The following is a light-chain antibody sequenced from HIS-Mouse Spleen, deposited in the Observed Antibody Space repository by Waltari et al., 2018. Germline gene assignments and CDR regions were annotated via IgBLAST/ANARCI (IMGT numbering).Light chain of an antibody. V-gene: IGKV2-28*01. J-gene: IGKJ2*01. Sequence: DIVMTQSPLSLPVTPGEPASIYCRSSQSLRHSNGYNYLDWYLQKPGQSPQLLIYLGSNRASGAPDRFSGSGSGTDFTLKISRVEAEDVGVYYCMQALQTPWTFGQGTKLEIK. CDR2: LGS. CDR3: MQALQTPWT. CDR1: QSLRHSNGYNY.